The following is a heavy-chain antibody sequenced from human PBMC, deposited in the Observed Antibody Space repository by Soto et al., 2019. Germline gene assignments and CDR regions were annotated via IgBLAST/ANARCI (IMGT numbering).Heavy chain of an antibody. J-gene: IGHJ4*02. CDR2: ISGSGGST. CDR1: KFTFSSYA. CDR3: AKGNYDFWSGPFDY. D-gene: IGHD3-3*01. V-gene: IGHV3-23*01. Sequence: GSLRLSCAASKFTFSSYAMSWVRQAPGKGLEWVSAISGSGGSTYHADSVKGRFTISRDNSKNSLYLQMNSLRAEDTAVYYCAKGNYDFWSGPFDYWGQGTLVTVSS.